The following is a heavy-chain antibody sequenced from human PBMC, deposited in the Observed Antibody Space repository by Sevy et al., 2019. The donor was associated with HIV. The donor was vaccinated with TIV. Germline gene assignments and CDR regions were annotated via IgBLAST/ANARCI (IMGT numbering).Heavy chain of an antibody. D-gene: IGHD4-17*01. V-gene: IGHV4-59*13. CDR2: IYYSGST. J-gene: IGHJ6*02. Sequence: SETLSLTCTVSGGSISSYYWSWIRQPPGKGLEWIGYIYYSGSTNYNPSLKSRVTISVDTSKNQFSLKLRSVTAADMAVYYCARVGSTVTYYGMDVWGQGTTVTVSS. CDR1: GGSISSYY. CDR3: ARVGSTVTYYGMDV.